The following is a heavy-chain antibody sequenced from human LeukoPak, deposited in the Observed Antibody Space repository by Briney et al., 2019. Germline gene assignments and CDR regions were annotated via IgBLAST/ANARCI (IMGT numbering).Heavy chain of an antibody. CDR1: GFTFSSYA. CDR2: ISYDGSNK. Sequence: GSLRLSCAASGFTFSSYAMHWVRQAPGKGLEWVAVISYDGSNKYYADSVKGRFTISRDNSKNTLYLQMNSLRAEDTAVYYCAKSIAARPNYFDYWGQGTLVTVSS. CDR3: AKSIAARPNYFDY. J-gene: IGHJ4*02. D-gene: IGHD6-6*01. V-gene: IGHV3-30*04.